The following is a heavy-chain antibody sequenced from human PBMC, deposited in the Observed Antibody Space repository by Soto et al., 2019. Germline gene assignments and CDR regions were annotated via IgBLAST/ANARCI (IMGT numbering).Heavy chain of an antibody. CDR3: ARHDDFWSGYNSGLDY. Sequence: SETLSLTCAVSGGSISSGGYSWSWIRQPPGKGLERIGYIYHSRSTYYNPSLKSRVTISVDTSNIQFSLKLSSVTAADTAVYFCARHDDFWSGYNSGLDYWGQGTLVTVSS. CDR1: GGSISSGGYS. D-gene: IGHD3-3*01. J-gene: IGHJ4*02. CDR2: IYHSRST. V-gene: IGHV4-30-2*03.